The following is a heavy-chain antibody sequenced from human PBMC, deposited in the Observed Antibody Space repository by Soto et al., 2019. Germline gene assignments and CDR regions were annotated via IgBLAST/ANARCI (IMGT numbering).Heavy chain of an antibody. V-gene: IGHV1-18*01. CDR2: ISAYNGNT. D-gene: IGHD4-17*01. J-gene: IGHJ4*02. CDR1: GYTFTNYG. CDR3: ARDRRPSTVTPPTT. Sequence: QVQLVQSGAEVKKPGASVKVSCKASGYTFTNYGISWVRQAPGQGLEWMGWISAYNGNTNYAQKFQGRVTMTTDTSTSTAYMELKNLRSDDTAVYYCARDRRPSTVTPPTTWGQGTLVTVSS.